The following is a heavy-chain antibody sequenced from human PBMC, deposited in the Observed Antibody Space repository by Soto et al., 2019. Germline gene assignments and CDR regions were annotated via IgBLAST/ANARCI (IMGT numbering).Heavy chain of an antibody. Sequence: EVQLVQSGAEVKKPGESLKISCKGSGYNFTTYWIGWVRQMPGKGLECMGIIYPGDSDTRYSPSFQGQVTISADKSITTAYLQWSSLKASDTAMYYCARAMVRGKNYYGMDVWGQGTTVTVS. V-gene: IGHV5-51*03. D-gene: IGHD3-10*01. CDR3: ARAMVRGKNYYGMDV. CDR1: GYNFTTYW. CDR2: IYPGDSDT. J-gene: IGHJ6*02.